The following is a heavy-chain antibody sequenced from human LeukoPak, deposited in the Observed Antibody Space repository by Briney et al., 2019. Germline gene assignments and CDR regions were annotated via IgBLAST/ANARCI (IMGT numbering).Heavy chain of an antibody. D-gene: IGHD3-22*01. CDR1: GGSISSYY. CDR3: AREMYDSGGYRVSYFDY. CDR2: IYYSGST. J-gene: IGHJ4*02. Sequence: SETLSLTCTVSGGSISSYYWSWIRQPPGKGLEWIGYIYYSGSTNYNPSLKSRVTISVDTSKNQFSLKLGSATAADTAVYYCAREMYDSGGYRVSYFDYWGQGILVTVSS. V-gene: IGHV4-59*01.